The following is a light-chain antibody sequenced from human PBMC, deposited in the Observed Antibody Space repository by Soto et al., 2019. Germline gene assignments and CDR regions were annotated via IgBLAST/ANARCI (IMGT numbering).Light chain of an antibody. CDR3: SSYAGSNNLGV. Sequence: QSALTQPPSASGSPGQSVTISCTGTSSDIGGYNYVSWYQHHPGKAPKVMIYEVSKRPSGVPDRFSGSKFGNTASLTVSGLQPEDEADYYCSSYAGSNNLGVFGGGTKVTVL. J-gene: IGLJ3*02. CDR2: EVS. CDR1: SSDIGGYNY. V-gene: IGLV2-8*01.